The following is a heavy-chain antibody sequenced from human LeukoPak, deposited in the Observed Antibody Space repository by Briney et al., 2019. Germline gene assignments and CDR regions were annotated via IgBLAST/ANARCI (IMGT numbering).Heavy chain of an antibody. CDR3: ARVGSHFDY. D-gene: IGHD3-16*01. CDR2: IYHSGST. J-gene: IGHJ4*02. V-gene: IGHV4-38-2*02. CDR1: GYSISSGYY. Sequence: SETLSLTCTVSGYSISSGYYWGWIRQPPGKGLEWIGSIYHSGSTYYNPSLKSRVTISVDTSKNQFSLKLSSVTAADTAVYYCARVGSHFDYWGQGTLVTVSS.